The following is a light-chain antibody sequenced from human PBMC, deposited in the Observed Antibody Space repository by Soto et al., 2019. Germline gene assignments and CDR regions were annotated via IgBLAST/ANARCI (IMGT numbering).Light chain of an antibody. V-gene: IGKV1-5*01. CDR1: QSISSW. Sequence: DIQMTQSPSTLSASVGDRVTITCRASQSISSWLAWYQQKPGKAPKLLIYDASSLESGVPSRFSGSGSGTEVTLTISSLQPDDFATYYGQQYKSYPWTFGQGTKVEIK. J-gene: IGKJ1*01. CDR3: QQYKSYPWT. CDR2: DAS.